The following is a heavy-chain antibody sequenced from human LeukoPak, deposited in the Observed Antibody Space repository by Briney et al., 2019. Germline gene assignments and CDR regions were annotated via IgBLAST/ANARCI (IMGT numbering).Heavy chain of an antibody. CDR3: ANIPPHDYHDFWNGHSEAFDI. Sequence: SGGSLRLSCAASGFTFSSYGMHWVRQAPGKGLEWVAVISYDGRNKYYAESVKGRFTISRDNSKNTLFLQMNSLRAEDTAVYHCANIPPHDYHDFWNGHSEAFDIWGQGTMVTVSS. CDR2: ISYDGRNK. J-gene: IGHJ3*02. D-gene: IGHD3-3*01. CDR1: GFTFSSYG. V-gene: IGHV3-30*18.